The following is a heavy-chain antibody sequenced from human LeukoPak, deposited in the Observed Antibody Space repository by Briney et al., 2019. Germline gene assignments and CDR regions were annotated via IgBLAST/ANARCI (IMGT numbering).Heavy chain of an antibody. D-gene: IGHD6-13*01. J-gene: IGHJ4*02. Sequence: ASVKVSCKASGYTSTSYYMHWVRQAPGQGLEWMGIINPSGGSTSYAQKFQGRVTMTRDTSTSTVYMELSSLRSEDTAVYYCARDRGQYSSSWYGFDYWGQGTLVTVSS. CDR3: ARDRGQYSSSWYGFDY. CDR2: INPSGGST. V-gene: IGHV1-46*01. CDR1: GYTSTSYY.